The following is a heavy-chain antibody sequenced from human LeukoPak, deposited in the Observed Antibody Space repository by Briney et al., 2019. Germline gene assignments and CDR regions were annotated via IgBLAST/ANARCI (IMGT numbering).Heavy chain of an antibody. D-gene: IGHD5-24*01. CDR2: LYSGGST. V-gene: IGHV3-66*01. Sequence: PGGSLRLSCAASGFTVSSNYMSRVRQAPGKGLEWVSLLYSGGSTYYADSVKGRFTISRDNSKNTLYLQMNSLRAEDTAVYYCASRDKGYYYGMDVWGQGTTVTVSS. CDR3: ASRDKGYYYGMDV. J-gene: IGHJ6*02. CDR1: GFTVSSNY.